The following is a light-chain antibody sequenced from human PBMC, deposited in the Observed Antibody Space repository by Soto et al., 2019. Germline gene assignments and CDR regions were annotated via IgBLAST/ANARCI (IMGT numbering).Light chain of an antibody. V-gene: IGKV3-15*01. CDR2: GAS. CDR1: QSVSSN. Sequence: EIVMTQSTAILSVSPGERATLSSRASQSVSSNLAWYQQKPGQAPRLLIYGASTRATGIPARFSGSGSGTEFTLTISSLQSEDFAVYYCQQYNNWPPKTFGQGTKVEIK. CDR3: QQYNNWPPKT. J-gene: IGKJ1*01.